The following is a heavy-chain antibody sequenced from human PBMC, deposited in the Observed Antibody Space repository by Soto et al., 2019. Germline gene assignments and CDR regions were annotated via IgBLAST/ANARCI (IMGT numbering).Heavy chain of an antibody. CDR3: AGGGL. CDR2: ISSSATSI. J-gene: IGHJ4*02. Sequence: EVQLVESGGGLVQPGGSLRLSCAASGFTFSTYNMNWVRQAPGKGLEWVSYISSSATSIHYADSVKGRFTISRDNAKNSLYLQMDTLRAEDTAAYYCAGGGLWGQGTLVTVSS. CDR1: GFTFSTYN. V-gene: IGHV3-48*01. D-gene: IGHD3-16*01.